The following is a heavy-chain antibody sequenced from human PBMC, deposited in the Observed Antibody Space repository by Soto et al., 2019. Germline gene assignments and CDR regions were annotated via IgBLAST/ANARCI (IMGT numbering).Heavy chain of an antibody. CDR1: GYTFTSYG. CDR2: ISAYNGNT. V-gene: IGHV1-18*01. CDR3: AKIRAAMAFPDAFDI. D-gene: IGHD2-2*01. J-gene: IGHJ3*02. Sequence: ASVKVSCKASGYTFTSYGISWVRQAPGQGLEWMGWISAYNGNTNYAQKLQGRVTMTTDTSTSTAYMELRSLRSDDTAVYYCAKIRAAMAFPDAFDIWAQGTMVTVS.